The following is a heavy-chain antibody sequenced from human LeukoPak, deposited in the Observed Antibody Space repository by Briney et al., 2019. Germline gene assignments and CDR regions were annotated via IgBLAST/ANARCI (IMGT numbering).Heavy chain of an antibody. CDR1: GFTFSSYG. D-gene: IGHD2-21*02. Sequence: GGSLRLSCAASGFTFSSYGMSWVRQAPGKGLEWVSVISGSGDTTYYADSVKGRVTISRDNSKNTLYLQMNSLRAEDTAVYYCAKEVPCGGDCWIDYWGQGTLVTVSS. CDR3: AKEVPCGGDCWIDY. V-gene: IGHV3-23*01. CDR2: ISGSGDTT. J-gene: IGHJ4*02.